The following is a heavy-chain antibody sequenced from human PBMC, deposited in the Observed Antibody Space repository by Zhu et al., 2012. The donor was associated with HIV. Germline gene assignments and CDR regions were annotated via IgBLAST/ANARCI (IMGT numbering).Heavy chain of an antibody. J-gene: IGHJ4*02. CDR3: ARDVLRYFDWSEHARGEFDY. V-gene: IGHV4-38-2*01. CDR2: IYHSGST. CDR1: GYSISSGYY. Sequence: QVQLQESGPGLVKPSETLSLTCAVSGYSISSGYYWGWIRQPPGKGLEWIGSIYHSGSTYYNPSLKSRVTISVDTSKNQFSLKLSSVTAADTAVYYCARDVLRYFDWSEHARGEFDYWGQGTWSPSPQ. D-gene: IGHD3-9*01.